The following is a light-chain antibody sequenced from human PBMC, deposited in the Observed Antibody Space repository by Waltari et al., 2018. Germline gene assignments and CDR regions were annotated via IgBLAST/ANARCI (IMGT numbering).Light chain of an antibody. CDR3: QQHNTFPLT. V-gene: IGKV1-9*01. CDR2: GAS. J-gene: IGKJ4*01. CDR1: QGISGY. Sequence: IQLTQSPYSLSPSVGDRGTTACRASQGISGYVAWYQQKPGKAHKLLIYGASTLQSGVPSRFSGSGSGTDFTLIISDLQPEDFATYYCQQHNTFPLTFGGGTKVEIK.